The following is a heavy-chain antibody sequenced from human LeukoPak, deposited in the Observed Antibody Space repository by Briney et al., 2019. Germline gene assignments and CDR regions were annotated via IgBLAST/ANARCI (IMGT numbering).Heavy chain of an antibody. J-gene: IGHJ3*02. D-gene: IGHD3-22*01. CDR1: GGPFSLYY. CDR2: ISYSWST. V-gene: IGHV4-59*08. CDR3: ARRVRLYYYDSSGHPSDAFDI. Sequence: SETLSLTCAVYGGPFSLYYWSWIRQPPAHGLHLIGYISYSWSTTYNPSLKSRVTISVDTSKNQFSLKLSSVTAADTAVYYCARRVRLYYYDSSGHPSDAFDIWGQGTMVTVSS.